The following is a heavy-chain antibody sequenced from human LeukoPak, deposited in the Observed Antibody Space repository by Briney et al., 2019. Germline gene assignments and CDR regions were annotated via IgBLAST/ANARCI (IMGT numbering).Heavy chain of an antibody. CDR3: AISSSGDNGYYYGMDV. CDR2: IYSDGST. J-gene: IGHJ6*02. Sequence: GGSLRLSCAASGFTFRSYAMSWVRQAPGKGLEWVSLIYSDGSTYYADSVKGRFSISRHNSKNTLYLQMNSLRAEDTAVYYCAISSSGDNGYYYGMDVWGQGTTVTVPS. D-gene: IGHD3-3*01. CDR1: GFTFRSYA. V-gene: IGHV3-53*04.